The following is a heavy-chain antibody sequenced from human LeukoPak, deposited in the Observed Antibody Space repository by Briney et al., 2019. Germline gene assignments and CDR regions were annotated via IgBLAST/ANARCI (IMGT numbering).Heavy chain of an antibody. CDR3: ARTLFGGSYSAWGYFDY. Sequence: PGGSLRLSCAASGFTFSSYAMHWVRQAPGKGLEWVAVISYDGSNKYYADSVKGRFTISRDNSKNTLYLQMNSLRAEDTAVYYCARTLFGGSYSAWGYFDYWGQGTLVTVSS. CDR2: ISYDGSNK. CDR1: GFTFSSYA. D-gene: IGHD1-26*01. J-gene: IGHJ4*02. V-gene: IGHV3-30-3*01.